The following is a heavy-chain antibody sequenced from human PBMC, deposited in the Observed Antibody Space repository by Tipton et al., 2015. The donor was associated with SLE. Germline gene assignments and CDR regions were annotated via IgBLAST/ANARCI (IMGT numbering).Heavy chain of an antibody. J-gene: IGHJ3*02. Sequence: TLSLTCTVSGGSISSGGYYWSWIRQHPGKGLEWIGYIYYSGSTYYNPSLKSRVTISVDTSKNQFSLKLSSVTAADTAVYYCARLSRVAVADNAFDIWGQGTMVTVSS. CDR1: GGSISSGGYY. CDR2: IYYSGST. D-gene: IGHD6-19*01. CDR3: ARLSRVAVADNAFDI. V-gene: IGHV4-31*03.